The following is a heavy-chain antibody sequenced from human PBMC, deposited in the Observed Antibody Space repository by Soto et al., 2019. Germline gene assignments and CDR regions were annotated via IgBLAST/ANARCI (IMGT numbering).Heavy chain of an antibody. CDR3: ARDQDYYDSSGSYQSRRYSQP. CDR2: ISGSSTTI. Sequence: GGSLRLSCAASGFTFSTYSMNWVRQAPGKGLEWISYISGSSTTIYYADSVKGRFTISRDNAKNSLYLQMNSLRDEDTAVYYCARDQDYYDSSGSYQSRRYSQPWRHGTLVTVSS. J-gene: IGHJ1*01. D-gene: IGHD3-22*01. CDR1: GFTFSTYS. V-gene: IGHV3-48*02.